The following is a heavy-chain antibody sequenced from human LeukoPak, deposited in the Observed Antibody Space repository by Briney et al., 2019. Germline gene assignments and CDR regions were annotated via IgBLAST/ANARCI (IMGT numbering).Heavy chain of an antibody. CDR1: GFTFSDYY. Sequence: PGGSLRLPCAASGFTFSDYYMSWIRQAPGKGLEWVSYICRSGRTIYNADSVQGRFTVSRDHAKNSVYLQMNCLGAEDTAVDYCARDYSARIMRLYFSCVHVWAQGTTVTVSS. J-gene: IGHJ6*02. CDR2: ICRSGRTI. V-gene: IGHV3-11*01. D-gene: IGHD3-16*01. CDR3: ARDYSARIMRLYFSCVHV.